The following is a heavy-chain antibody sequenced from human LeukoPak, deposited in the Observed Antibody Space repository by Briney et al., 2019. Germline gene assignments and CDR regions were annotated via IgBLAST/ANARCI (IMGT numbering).Heavy chain of an antibody. J-gene: IGHJ4*02. Sequence: GRSLRLSCAASGFTFSSYAMHWVRQALGKGLEWVAVISYDGSNKYYADSVKGRFTISRDNSKNTLYLQMNSLRAEDTAVYYCARGTYYYDSSGYYYWGQGTLVTVSS. CDR1: GFTFSSYA. V-gene: IGHV3-30*04. D-gene: IGHD3-22*01. CDR3: ARGTYYYDSSGYYY. CDR2: ISYDGSNK.